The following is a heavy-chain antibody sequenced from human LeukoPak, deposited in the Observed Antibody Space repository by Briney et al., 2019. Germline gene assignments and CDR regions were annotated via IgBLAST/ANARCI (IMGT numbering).Heavy chain of an antibody. D-gene: IGHD4-11*01. CDR3: ARAPYRMLATVTTGVAFDI. CDR1: GFTFSSYW. Sequence: PGGSLRLSCAASGFTFSSYWMNWVRQAPGKGLEWVANIKQDGSEKYYVDSVKGRFTISRDNAKNTLYLQMNSLRADDTAVYYCARAPYRMLATVTTGVAFDIWGQGTMVTVSS. CDR2: IKQDGSEK. J-gene: IGHJ3*02. V-gene: IGHV3-7*01.